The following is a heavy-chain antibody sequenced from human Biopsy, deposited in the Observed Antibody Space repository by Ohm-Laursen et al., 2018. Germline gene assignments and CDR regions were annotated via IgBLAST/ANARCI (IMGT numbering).Heavy chain of an antibody. CDR3: ARGRNYIWGNEPWD. V-gene: IGHV4-34*01. D-gene: IGHD3-16*01. CDR2: INHGGTT. CDR1: GGSFSDDY. J-gene: IGHJ1*01. Sequence: TLSLTCGVSGGSFSDDYWTWIRQPPGKGLEWIGEINHGGTTKYYNPSLRSRASISKDTSKNQFSLRLTSVSAADTAVYYCARGRNYIWGNEPWDWGQGTLVTVSS.